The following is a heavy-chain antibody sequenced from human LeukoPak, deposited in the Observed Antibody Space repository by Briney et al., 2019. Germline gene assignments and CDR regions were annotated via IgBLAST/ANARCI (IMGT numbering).Heavy chain of an antibody. CDR3: TRGRSNYYGMDV. V-gene: IGHV4-61*01. CDR2: IYYSGST. CDR1: GGSVSSGTYY. D-gene: IGHD1-26*01. Sequence: SEALSLTCSVSGGSVSSGTYYWSWIRQPPGKGLEWIGYIYYSGSTNYNPSLKSRVIISLDTSKNQCSLKLNSVTTADTAVYYCTRGRSNYYGMDVWGQGTTVTVSS. J-gene: IGHJ6*02.